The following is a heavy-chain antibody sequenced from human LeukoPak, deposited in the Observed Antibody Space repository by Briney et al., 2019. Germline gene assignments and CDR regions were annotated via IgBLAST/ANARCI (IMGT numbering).Heavy chain of an antibody. V-gene: IGHV3-30*02. D-gene: IGHD3-22*01. CDR3: ANADYYDSSGYYSWFDP. CDR2: IRYDGSNK. CDR1: GFTFSSYG. Sequence: GGSLRLSCTASGFTFSSYGMHWVRQAPGKGLEWVAFIRYDGSNKYYADSVKGRFTISRDNSKNTLYLQMNSLRAEDTAVYYCANADYYDSSGYYSWFDPWGQGTLVTVSS. J-gene: IGHJ5*02.